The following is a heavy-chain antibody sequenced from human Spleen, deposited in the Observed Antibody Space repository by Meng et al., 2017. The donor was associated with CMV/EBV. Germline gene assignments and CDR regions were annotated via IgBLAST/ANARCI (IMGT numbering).Heavy chain of an antibody. CDR3: ARVYCTSTSCFKPPDF. V-gene: IGHV3-7*01. CDR1: GLTVSNDY. CDR2: IKQDGSEI. D-gene: IGHD2-2*01. Sequence: GESLKISCAVSGLTVSNDYLSWVRQAPGKGLEWVANIKQDGSEIYYVDSVKGRFTISRDNAKNSLYLQMNSLRAEDTAVYSCARVYCTSTSCFKPPDFWGQGTLVTVSS. J-gene: IGHJ4*02.